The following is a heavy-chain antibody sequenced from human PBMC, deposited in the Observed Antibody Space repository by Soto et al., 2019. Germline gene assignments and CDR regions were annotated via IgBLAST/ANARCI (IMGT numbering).Heavy chain of an antibody. CDR1: GGSISSSSYY. J-gene: IGHJ6*03. V-gene: IGHV4-39*01. CDR3: ARSSSGSYYYYYYMEV. D-gene: IGHD3-10*01. CDR2: IYYSGST. Sequence: SETLSLTCTVSGGSISSSSYYWGWIRQPPGKGLEWIGSIYYSGSTYCNPSLKSRVTISVDTSKNQFSLKLSSVTAADTAAYYCARSSSGSYYYYYYMEVWGKGTTVTVSS.